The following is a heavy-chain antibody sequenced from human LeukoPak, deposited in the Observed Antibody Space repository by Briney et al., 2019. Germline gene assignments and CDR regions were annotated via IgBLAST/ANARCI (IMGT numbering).Heavy chain of an antibody. CDR2: IYYSGST. J-gene: IGHJ3*02. V-gene: IGHV4-30-4*08. Sequence: SQTLSLTCTVSGGSISSGDYYWSWIRQPPGKGLEWIGYIYYSGSTHYNPSLKSRVTISVDTSKNQFSLKLSSVTAADTAVYYCARGLNYYDPPPFDIWGQGTMVTVSS. CDR1: GGSISSGDYY. CDR3: ARGLNYYDPPPFDI. D-gene: IGHD3-22*01.